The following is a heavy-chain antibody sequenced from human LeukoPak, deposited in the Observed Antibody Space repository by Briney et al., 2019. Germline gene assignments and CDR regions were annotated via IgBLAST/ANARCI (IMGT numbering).Heavy chain of an antibody. CDR1: GDSIRRYY. CDR2: IYYSGST. Sequence: SETLSLTCSVSGDSIRRYYWSWIRQPPGKGLEWIGYIYYSGSTNYNPSLTSRVTISLDTSKNQFSLKLSSVTAADTAVYYCARSENYDFWSGYYIGHWGQGTLVTVSS. V-gene: IGHV4-59*01. D-gene: IGHD3-3*01. CDR3: ARSENYDFWSGYYIGH. J-gene: IGHJ4*02.